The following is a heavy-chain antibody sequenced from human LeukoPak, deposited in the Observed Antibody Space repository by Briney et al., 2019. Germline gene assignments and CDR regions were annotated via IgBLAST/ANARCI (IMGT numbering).Heavy chain of an antibody. CDR1: GFTFSSYS. D-gene: IGHD3-10*01. Sequence: PGGSLRLSCAASGFTFSSYSMNWVRQAPGKGLEWVSSISSSSSYIYYADSVKGRFTIPRDNAKNSLYLQMNSLRAEDTAVYYCASGSGSYYMCFDPWGQGTLVTVSS. CDR3: ASGSGSYYMCFDP. CDR2: ISSSSSYI. V-gene: IGHV3-21*04. J-gene: IGHJ5*02.